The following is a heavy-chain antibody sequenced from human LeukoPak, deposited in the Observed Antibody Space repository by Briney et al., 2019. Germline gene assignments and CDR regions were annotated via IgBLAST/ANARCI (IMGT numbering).Heavy chain of an antibody. CDR1: GDSVSSNSAA. Sequence: SQTLSLTCAISGDSVSSNSAAWNWIRQSPSRGLEWLGRTYYRSKWYNDYAASVKSRITINPDTSKNQFSLQLNSVTPEDTAVYYCARESLSHYGSGSQPNWFDPWGQGTLVTVSS. V-gene: IGHV6-1*01. CDR3: ARESLSHYGSGSQPNWFDP. CDR2: TYYRSKWYN. J-gene: IGHJ5*02. D-gene: IGHD3-10*01.